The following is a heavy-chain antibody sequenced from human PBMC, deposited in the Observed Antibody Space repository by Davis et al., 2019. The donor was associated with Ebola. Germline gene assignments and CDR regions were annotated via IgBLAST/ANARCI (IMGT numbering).Heavy chain of an antibody. J-gene: IGHJ4*02. Sequence: MPSETLSLTCAVYGASFSGYYWSWIRQSPEKGLEWIGEVNDGGGGTYNPSLKSRVTTSIDKLRNQFSLKLNSVTAADTAVYYCARVGLSSGWTFDSWGQGTLVIVSS. CDR2: VNDGGGG. CDR1: GASFSGYY. D-gene: IGHD6-19*01. CDR3: ARVGLSSGWTFDS. V-gene: IGHV4-34*01.